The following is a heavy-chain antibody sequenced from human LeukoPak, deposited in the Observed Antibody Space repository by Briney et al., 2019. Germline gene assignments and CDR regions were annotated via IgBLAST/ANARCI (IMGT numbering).Heavy chain of an antibody. CDR2: IIPMFGTP. D-gene: IGHD3-22*01. Sequence: SVKVSCKASGDTFNSYAIAWVRQAPGQGLEWMGGIIPMFGTPDYAEKFQGRVTITADKSTSTVYMHLRSLRSEDTAVYYCARGLVVVRPTSSYYFDYWGQGTLVTVSS. V-gene: IGHV1-69*06. CDR3: ARGLVVVRPTSSYYFDY. CDR1: GDTFNSYA. J-gene: IGHJ4*02.